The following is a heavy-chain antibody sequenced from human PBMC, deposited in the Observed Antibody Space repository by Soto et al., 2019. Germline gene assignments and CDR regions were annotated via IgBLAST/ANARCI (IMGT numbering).Heavy chain of an antibody. V-gene: IGHV4-59*01. Sequence: SETLSLTCTVSGGSISSYYWSWIRQPPGKGLDWIGYMYYSGITNYNPSLKSRVTISVDTSKNQFSLKLSSVTAADTAVYYCGRQPRFLAGYSGPFDHWGKGTLVTVPS. CDR2: MYYSGIT. CDR1: GGSISSYY. J-gene: IGHJ4*02. CDR3: GRQPRFLAGYSGPFDH. D-gene: IGHD3-9*01.